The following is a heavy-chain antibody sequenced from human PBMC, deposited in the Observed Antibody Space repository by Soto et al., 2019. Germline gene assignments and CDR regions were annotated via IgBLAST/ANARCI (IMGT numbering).Heavy chain of an antibody. D-gene: IGHD3-16*02. J-gene: IGHJ4*02. CDR2: ISSSGSTI. V-gene: IGHV3-11*01. CDR1: VFPFSDYY. Sequence: GGSLKLSCAASVFPFSDYYMSWIRQAPGKGLEWVSYISSSGSTIYYADSVKGRFTISRDNAKNSLYLQMNSLRAEDTAVYYCARDGNDYIWGSYRYLPIPFDYWGQGTLVTVSS. CDR3: ARDGNDYIWGSYRYLPIPFDY.